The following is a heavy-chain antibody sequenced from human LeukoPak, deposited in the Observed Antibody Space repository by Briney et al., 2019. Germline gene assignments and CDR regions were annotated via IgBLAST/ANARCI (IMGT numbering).Heavy chain of an antibody. Sequence: PGGSLRLSCAASGFTFSNYWMHWVRQAPGKGLVWVSRINSDGINTSYADSVKGRFTISRDNAKNSLYLQMNSLRAEETAVYYCAGLGITMIGGVWGKGTTVTISS. CDR1: GFTFSNYW. J-gene: IGHJ6*04. CDR3: AGLGITMIGGV. CDR2: INSDGINT. V-gene: IGHV3-74*01. D-gene: IGHD3-10*02.